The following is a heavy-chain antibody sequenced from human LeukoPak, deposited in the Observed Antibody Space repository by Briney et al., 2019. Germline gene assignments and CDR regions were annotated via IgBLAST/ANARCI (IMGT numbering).Heavy chain of an antibody. V-gene: IGHV3-23*01. J-gene: IGHJ4*02. CDR1: GFTFSSYA. CDR2: ISGSGGST. CDR3: AKDSSGWYGENY. Sequence: PGGSLRPSCAASGFTFSSYAMSWVRQAPGKELEWVSAISGSGGSTYYADSVKGRFTISRDNSKNTLYLQMNSLRAEDTAVYYCAKDSSGWYGENYWGQGTLVTVSS. D-gene: IGHD6-19*01.